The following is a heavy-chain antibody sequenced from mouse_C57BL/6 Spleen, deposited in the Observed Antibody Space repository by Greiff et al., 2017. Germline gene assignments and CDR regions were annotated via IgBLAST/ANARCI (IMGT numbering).Heavy chain of an antibody. J-gene: IGHJ3*01. CDR2: IYPSDSET. Sequence: QVHVKQPGAELVRPGSSVKLSCKASGYTFTSYWMDWVKQRPGQGLEWIGNIYPSDSETHYNQKFKDKATLTVDKSSSTAYMQLSSLTSEDSAVYYCATYGSNWFAYWGQGTLVTVSA. CDR1: GYTFTSYW. CDR3: ATYGSNWFAY. D-gene: IGHD1-1*01. V-gene: IGHV1-61*01.